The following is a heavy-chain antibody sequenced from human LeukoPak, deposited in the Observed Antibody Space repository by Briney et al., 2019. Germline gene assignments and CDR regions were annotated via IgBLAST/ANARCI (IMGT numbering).Heavy chain of an antibody. Sequence: GGSLRLSCAASGFTFSSYAMSWVRQAPGKGLEWVSAISGSGGSTYYADSVKGRFTISRDNSNNTLYLQMNSLRAEDTAVYYCAKDYLGYGDYGWDYWGQGTLVTVSS. CDR1: GFTFSSYA. CDR3: AKDYLGYGDYGWDY. D-gene: IGHD4-17*01. J-gene: IGHJ4*02. CDR2: ISGSGGST. V-gene: IGHV3-23*01.